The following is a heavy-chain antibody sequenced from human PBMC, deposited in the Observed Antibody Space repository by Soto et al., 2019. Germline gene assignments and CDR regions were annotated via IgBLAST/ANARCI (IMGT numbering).Heavy chain of an antibody. J-gene: IGHJ6*02. CDR2: IIPIFGTA. CDR3: ARPYGSGSYYNGNYYYGMDV. V-gene: IGHV1-69*06. Sequence: ASVKVSCKASGGTFSSYAISWVRQAPGQGLEWMGGIIPIFGTANYAQKFQGRVTITADKSTSTAYMELSSLRSEDTAVYYCARPYGSGSYYNGNYYYGMDVWGQGTTVTVSS. CDR1: GGTFSSYA. D-gene: IGHD3-10*01.